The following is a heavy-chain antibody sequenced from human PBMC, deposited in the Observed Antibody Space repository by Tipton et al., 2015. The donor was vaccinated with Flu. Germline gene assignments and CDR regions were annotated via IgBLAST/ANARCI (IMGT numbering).Heavy chain of an antibody. CDR3: ARPTYGMDV. CDR2: ISTSANTI. V-gene: IGHV3-48*03. CDR1: GFTFSSYD. J-gene: IGHJ6*02. Sequence: SLRLSCVASGFTFSSYDMNWVRQAPGKGLEWISFISTSANTIYYAESVKGRFTMSRDNAKNPLYLQMDSLRVEDTAVYYCARPTYGMDVWGQGTTVTISS.